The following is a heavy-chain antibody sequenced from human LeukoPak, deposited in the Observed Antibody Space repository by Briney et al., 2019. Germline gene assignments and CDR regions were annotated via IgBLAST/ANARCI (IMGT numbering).Heavy chain of an antibody. CDR3: ARGPRFRWELRVFDY. CDR2: IYTSGST. D-gene: IGHD1-26*01. CDR1: GGSISSGSYY. V-gene: IGHV4-61*02. J-gene: IGHJ4*02. Sequence: SETLPLTRTVSGGSISSGSYYWSWIRQPAGKGLEWIGRIYTSGSTNYNPSLKSRVTISVDTSKNQFSLKLSSVTAADTAVYYCARGPRFRWELRVFDYWGQGTLVTVSS.